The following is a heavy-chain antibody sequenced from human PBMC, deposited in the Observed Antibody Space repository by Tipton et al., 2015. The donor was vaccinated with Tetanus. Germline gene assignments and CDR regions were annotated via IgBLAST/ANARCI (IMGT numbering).Heavy chain of an antibody. CDR1: GESFSGHY. V-gene: IGHV4-34*01. CDR2: ISASGST. D-gene: IGHD1-1*01. Sequence: TLSLTCAVSGESFSGHYWSWIRQAPGKGLEWVGEISASGSTNYNPSLESRITMSVDTTKKRISLRLASLMAADTAVYFCARANNEFPKKGPFDSWGQGSLVIVSS. J-gene: IGHJ4*02. CDR3: ARANNEFPKKGPFDS.